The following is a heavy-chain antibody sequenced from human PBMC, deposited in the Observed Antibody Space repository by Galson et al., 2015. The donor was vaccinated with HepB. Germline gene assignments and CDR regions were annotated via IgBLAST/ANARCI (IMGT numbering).Heavy chain of an antibody. D-gene: IGHD1-26*01. CDR1: GFSISGYT. CDR3: SRGRWELLSYSDS. V-gene: IGHV3-64D*06. J-gene: IGHJ4*02. CDR2: TNSDGGTT. Sequence: SLRLSCAASGFSISGYTMHWVRQAPGKGLEYVSATNSDGGTTYYADPVKGRFTVSRDNSKNTLYLQMTSLRPEDTAVYYCSRGRWELLSYSDSWGQGTLVTVSS.